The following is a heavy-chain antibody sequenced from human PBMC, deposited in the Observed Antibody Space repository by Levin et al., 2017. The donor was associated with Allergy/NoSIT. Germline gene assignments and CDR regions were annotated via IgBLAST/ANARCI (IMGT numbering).Heavy chain of an antibody. J-gene: IGHJ4*02. CDR1: GFRFDDYG. D-gene: IGHD3-22*01. CDR2: ISSNGAGI. CDR3: AKCTHYYDTTCSDF. Sequence: PGGSLRLSCVASGFRFDDYGMHWVRQAPGKGLEWVAGISSNGAGIDYADSVKGRFTISRDNAKNSLYLQMNSLRAEDTALYYCAKCTHYYDTTCSDFWGQGTLVTVSS. V-gene: IGHV3-9*01.